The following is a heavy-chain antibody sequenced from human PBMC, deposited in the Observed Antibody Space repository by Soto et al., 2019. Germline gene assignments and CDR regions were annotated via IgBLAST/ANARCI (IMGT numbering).Heavy chain of an antibody. CDR3: ARDPRNDFWSGYYDY. CDR2: INAGNGNT. J-gene: IGHJ4*02. D-gene: IGHD3-3*01. CDR1: GYTFTSYA. Sequence: QVQLVQSGAEVKKPGASVKVSCKASGYTFTSYAMHWVRQAPGQRLEWMGWINAGNGNTKYSQKFQGRVTITRDTSGSTAYMELSSLRSEDTAVYYCARDPRNDFWSGYYDYWGQGTLVTVSS. V-gene: IGHV1-3*01.